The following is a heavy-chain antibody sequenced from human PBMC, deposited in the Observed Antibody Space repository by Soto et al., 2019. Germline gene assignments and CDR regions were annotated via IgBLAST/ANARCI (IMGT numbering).Heavy chain of an antibody. CDR2: IYWDDDK. Sequence: QITLRESGPTLVKPTQTLTLTCTFAGFSISTSGVGVGWIRQPPGKALEWLALIYWDDDKRHSPSLKSRLTITKDISKNQVVLTMTNMDPVDTGTYYCARPAVVGVIGLPFDYWGQGTLITVSP. D-gene: IGHD3-16*01. CDR1: GFSISTSGVG. V-gene: IGHV2-5*02. J-gene: IGHJ4*02. CDR3: ARPAVVGVIGLPFDY.